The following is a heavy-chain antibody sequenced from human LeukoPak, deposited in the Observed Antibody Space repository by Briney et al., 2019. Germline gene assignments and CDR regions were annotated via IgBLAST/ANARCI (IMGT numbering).Heavy chain of an antibody. V-gene: IGHV1-69*04. CDR1: GGTFSSYT. CDR2: IIPILGIA. CDR3: ARDRRCSGGSCYSEHYYYGMDV. Sequence: SVKVSCKASGGTFSSYTISWVRQAPGQGLEWMGRIIPILGIANYAQKFQGRVTITADKSTSTAYMELSSLRSEDTAVYYCARDRRCSGGSCYSEHYYYGMDVWGQGTTVTVSS. D-gene: IGHD2-15*01. J-gene: IGHJ6*02.